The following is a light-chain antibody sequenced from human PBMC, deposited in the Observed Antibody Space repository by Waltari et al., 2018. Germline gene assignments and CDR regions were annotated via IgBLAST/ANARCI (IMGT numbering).Light chain of an antibody. CDR2: GAS. V-gene: IGKV3-20*01. CDR1: QSVSRS. CDR3: QHYVRLPAT. J-gene: IGKJ1*01. Sequence: IVLTQSPGTLSLSPGERATLSCRASQSVSRSLAWYQQKPGQAPQLLIYGASTRATGSPDRFTGSGSGTDFSLTISSLEPEDFAIYFCQHYVRLPATFGQGTKVEIK.